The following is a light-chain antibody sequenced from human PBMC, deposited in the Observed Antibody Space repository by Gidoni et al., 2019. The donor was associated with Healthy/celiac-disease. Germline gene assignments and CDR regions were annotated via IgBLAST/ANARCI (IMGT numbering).Light chain of an antibody. Sequence: EIVLTQSPATLSLSPGERATLSCRASQSVSSYLAWYQQKPGQAPRLLIYDASNRATGIPARFSGSGSGTDLTLTISSLEPEDFAVYYCQQRSNWWTFGQXTKVEIK. V-gene: IGKV3-11*01. CDR3: QQRSNWWT. CDR1: QSVSSY. CDR2: DAS. J-gene: IGKJ1*01.